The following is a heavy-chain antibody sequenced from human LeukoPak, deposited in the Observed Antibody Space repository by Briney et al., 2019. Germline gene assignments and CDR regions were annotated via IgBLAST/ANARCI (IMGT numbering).Heavy chain of an antibody. V-gene: IGHV3-7*01. CDR1: GFTFSRFW. Sequence: GGSLRLSCAASGFTFSRFWMSWVRQAPGKGLEWVANIKQDGSEKYYVDSVKGRFTISRDNAKNSLHLQMNSQRAEDTAVYYCASASPAGDYWGQGTLVTVSS. J-gene: IGHJ4*02. CDR2: IKQDGSEK. D-gene: IGHD2-2*01. CDR3: ASASPAGDY.